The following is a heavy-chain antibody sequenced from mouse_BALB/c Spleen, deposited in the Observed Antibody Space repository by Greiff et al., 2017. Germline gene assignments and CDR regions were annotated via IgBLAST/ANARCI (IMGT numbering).Heavy chain of an antibody. CDR2: ISSGGST. CDR1: GFTFSSYA. D-gene: IGHD2-3*01. Sequence: DVMLVESGGGLVKPGGSLKLSCAASGFTFSSYAMSWVRQTPEKRLEWVASISSGGSTYYPDSVKGRFTISRDNARNILYLQMSSLRSEDTAMYYCARDGYYDFDYWGQGTTLTVSS. CDR3: ARDGYYDFDY. V-gene: IGHV5-6-5*01. J-gene: IGHJ2*01.